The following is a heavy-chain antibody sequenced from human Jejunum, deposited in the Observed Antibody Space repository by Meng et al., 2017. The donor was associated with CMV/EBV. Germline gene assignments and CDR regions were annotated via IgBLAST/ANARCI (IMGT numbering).Heavy chain of an antibody. V-gene: IGHV3-7*01. J-gene: IGHJ2*01. Sequence: SCAASRCAFTTYWMSWLRQAPGKGLEWVANIEQDGNEKNYVDSVKGRFTISRDNAKSLLYLQMNSLRGDDTAVYYCARGGRYSGLWGRGTLVTVSS. CDR2: IEQDGNEK. D-gene: IGHD2-15*01. CDR1: RCAFTTYW. CDR3: ARGGRYSGL.